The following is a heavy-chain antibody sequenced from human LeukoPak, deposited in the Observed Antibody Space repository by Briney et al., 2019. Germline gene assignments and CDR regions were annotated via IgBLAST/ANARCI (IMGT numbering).Heavy chain of an antibody. J-gene: IGHJ4*02. CDR3: AKSYSQYNLYFDY. V-gene: IGHV3-30*02. CDR1: GFTFSSYG. D-gene: IGHD1-1*01. Sequence: GGSLRLSCAASGFTFSSYGMHWVRQAPGKGLEWVAFIRYDGSNKYYADSVKGRFTISRDNSKNTLYLQMNSLRAEDTAVYYCAKSYSQYNLYFDYWGQGTLVTVSS. CDR2: IRYDGSNK.